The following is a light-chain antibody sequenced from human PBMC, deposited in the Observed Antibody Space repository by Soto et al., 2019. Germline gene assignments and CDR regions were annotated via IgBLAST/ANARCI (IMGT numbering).Light chain of an antibody. CDR3: QQRSSWRVT. CDR2: DAS. J-gene: IGKJ4*01. Sequence: EIVLTQCPATLSLSPGERSTLSCRASQSVSTFLAWYQQKPGQAPRLVVYDASKRATGIPARFSGSGSGTDFTLTISSLEPEDFAVYYCQQRSSWRVTFGGGTKVEIK. CDR1: QSVSTF. V-gene: IGKV3-11*01.